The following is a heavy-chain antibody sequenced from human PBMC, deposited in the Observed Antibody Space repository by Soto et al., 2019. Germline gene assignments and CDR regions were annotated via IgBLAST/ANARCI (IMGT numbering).Heavy chain of an antibody. Sequence: KPSETLSLTCDVSGYAISSGFYWAWIRQPPGKRLEWIGNIYFTGTTSYNPSLKTRVTMSVDTSKNQFSLRLSSVTAADTAVFYCARVRRIGMSGSPGDSWGQGTQVTVSS. CDR1: GYAISSGFY. J-gene: IGHJ4*02. CDR2: IYFTGTT. CDR3: ARVRRIGMSGSPGDS. D-gene: IGHD3-10*01. V-gene: IGHV4-38-2*01.